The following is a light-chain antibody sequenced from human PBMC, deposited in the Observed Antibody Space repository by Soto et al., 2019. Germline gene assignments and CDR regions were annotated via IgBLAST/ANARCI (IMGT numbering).Light chain of an antibody. CDR1: QNVSSNL. J-gene: IGKJ5*01. CDR2: DTS. CDR3: QQYGSSPIT. V-gene: IGKV3-20*01. Sequence: TVLTQSPGTLSLSPGERATLSCRASQNVSSNLLVWYQQHPGQAPRLLIYDTSTRATVVPARFSGSRSWPEFTLTINSLKSEDFAVYYCQQYGSSPITFGQGTRLEIK.